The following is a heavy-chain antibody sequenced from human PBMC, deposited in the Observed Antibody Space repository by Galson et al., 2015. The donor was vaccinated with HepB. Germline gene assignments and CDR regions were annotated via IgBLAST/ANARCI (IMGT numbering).Heavy chain of an antibody. CDR3: ARVKDSYYFDY. D-gene: IGHD2-21*01. J-gene: IGHJ4*02. CDR2: ISYDGSDK. CDR1: GFTFSSYG. Sequence: SLRLSCAASGFTFSSYGMHWIRQAPGKGLEWVAYISYDGSDKSYADSVKGRFTISRDKSKETLYLQLNSLRAGDTAAYSCARVKDSYYFDYWGQGTLVTVSS. V-gene: IGHV3-30*03.